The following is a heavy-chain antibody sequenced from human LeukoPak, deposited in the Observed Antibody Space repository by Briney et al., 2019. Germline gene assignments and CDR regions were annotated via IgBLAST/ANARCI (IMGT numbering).Heavy chain of an antibody. Sequence: ASVTVSFTASGGTFSIYAISWVRQAPGQGLEWMGGIIPIFGTANYAQKFQGRVTITTDESTSTAYMELSSLRSEDTAVYYCARDRYNDAFDIWGQGTMVTVSS. D-gene: IGHD1-14*01. V-gene: IGHV1-69*05. CDR2: IIPIFGTA. CDR3: ARDRYNDAFDI. J-gene: IGHJ3*02. CDR1: GGTFSIYA.